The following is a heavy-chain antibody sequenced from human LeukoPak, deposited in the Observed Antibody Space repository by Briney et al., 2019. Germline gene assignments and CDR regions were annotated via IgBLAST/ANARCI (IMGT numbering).Heavy chain of an antibody. CDR1: GGSISSGGYY. D-gene: IGHD3-3*01. J-gene: IGHJ3*02. CDR3: AREVRFLEWSDAFDI. Sequence: SQTLSLTCTVYGGSISSGGYYWSWIRQPPGKGLEWIGYIYHSGSTYYNPSLKSRVTISVDRSKNQFSLKLSSVTAADTAVYYCAREVRFLEWSDAFDIWGQGTMVTVSS. V-gene: IGHV4-30-2*01. CDR2: IYHSGST.